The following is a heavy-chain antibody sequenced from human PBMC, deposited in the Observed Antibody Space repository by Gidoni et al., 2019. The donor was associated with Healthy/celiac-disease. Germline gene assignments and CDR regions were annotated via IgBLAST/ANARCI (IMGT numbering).Heavy chain of an antibody. J-gene: IGHJ3*02. Sequence: QVQLQQWGAGLLKPSETLSLTCAVYGGSFSGYYWSWIRQPPGKGLEWIEEINHSGSTNYNPSLKSRVTISVDTSKNQFSLKLSSVTAADTAVYYCARGGPQAYYYDSSGLDAFDIWGQGTMVTVSS. V-gene: IGHV4-34*01. D-gene: IGHD3-22*01. CDR1: GGSFSGYY. CDR3: ARGGPQAYYYDSSGLDAFDI. CDR2: INHSGST.